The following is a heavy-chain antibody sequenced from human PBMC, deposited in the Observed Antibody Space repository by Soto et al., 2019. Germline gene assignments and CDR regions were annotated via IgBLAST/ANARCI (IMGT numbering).Heavy chain of an antibody. CDR3: ARDHGSSRPEGWFDP. Sequence: SETLSLTCTVSGGSVSSGSYYWSWIRQPPGKGLEWIGYIYYSGSTNYNPSLKSRVTISVDTSKNQFSLKLSSVTAADTAVYYCARDHGSSRPEGWFDPWGQGTLVTVSS. V-gene: IGHV4-61*01. CDR1: GGSVSSGSYY. D-gene: IGHD6-6*01. CDR2: IYYSGST. J-gene: IGHJ5*02.